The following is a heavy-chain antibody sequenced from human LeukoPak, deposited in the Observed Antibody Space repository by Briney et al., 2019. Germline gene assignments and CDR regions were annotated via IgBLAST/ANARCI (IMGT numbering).Heavy chain of an antibody. CDR2: IIPIFGTA. J-gene: IGHJ3*02. CDR3: ARDQPQCSTVRCAFDI. Sequence: SAKVSCKASGGTFSSYAISWVRQAPGQGLEWMGGIIPIFGTANYAQKFQGRVTITADESTSTAYMELSSLRSEDTAVYYCARDQPQCSTVRCAFDIWGQGTMVTVSS. D-gene: IGHD2-2*01. V-gene: IGHV1-69*01. CDR1: GGTFSSYA.